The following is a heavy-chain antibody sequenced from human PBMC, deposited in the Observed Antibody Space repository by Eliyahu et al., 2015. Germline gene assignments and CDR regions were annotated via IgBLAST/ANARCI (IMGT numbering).Heavy chain of an antibody. CDR3: ARVWNYYGSGTYYDF. D-gene: IGHD3-10*01. J-gene: IGHJ4*02. CDR2: AGXQGDT. Sequence: EEQLVESGGGLVQPGDSLRLSCAASGFXFGRYDMHWXRQAPGKGLGXVSXAGXQGDTXYSESVKGRFTVSRESAKSSLYLQMNNLRVGDTAVYYCARVWNYYGSGTYYDFWGQGTLVTVSS. V-gene: IGHV3-13*01. CDR1: GFXFGRYD.